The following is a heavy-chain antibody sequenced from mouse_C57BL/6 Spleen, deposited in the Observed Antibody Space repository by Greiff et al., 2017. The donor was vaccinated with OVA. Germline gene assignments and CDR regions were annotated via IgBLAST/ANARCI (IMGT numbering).Heavy chain of an antibody. V-gene: IGHV5-4*01. J-gene: IGHJ2*01. CDR1: GFTFSSYA. D-gene: IGHD1-1*01. Sequence: EVHLVESGGGLVKPGGSLKLSCAASGFTFSSYAMSWVRQTPEKRLEWVATISDGGSYTYYPDNVKGRFTISRDNAKNNLYLQMSHLKSEDTAMYYCARDRVTTVVASNYFDYWGQGTTLTVSS. CDR2: ISDGGSYT. CDR3: ARDRVTTVVASNYFDY.